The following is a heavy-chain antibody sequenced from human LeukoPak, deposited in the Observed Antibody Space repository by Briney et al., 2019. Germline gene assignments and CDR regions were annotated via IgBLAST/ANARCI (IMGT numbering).Heavy chain of an antibody. Sequence: GSLRLSCAASGFTFSSYSMNWVRQAPGKGLEWIGSIYDSGSTYYNPSLKSRVTISVDTSENQFSLKLNSVTAADTAVYYCARHCGPWGQGTLVTVSS. V-gene: IGHV4-59*05. CDR2: IYDSGST. CDR1: GFTFSSYSMN. J-gene: IGHJ5*02. CDR3: ARHCGP. D-gene: IGHD2-21*01.